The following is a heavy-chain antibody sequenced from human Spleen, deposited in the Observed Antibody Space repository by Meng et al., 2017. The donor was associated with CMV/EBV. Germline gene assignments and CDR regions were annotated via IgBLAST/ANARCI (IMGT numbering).Heavy chain of an antibody. CDR1: SGAYY. J-gene: IGHJ4*02. Sequence: SGAYYWSWIRQHPGKGLQWIGYIYYSGSTYYNPSLKSRVTISVDTSENQFSLKLSSVTAADTAVYYCARGYESPVDSSAYRPELFDFWGQGTLVTVSS. CDR2: IYYSGST. V-gene: IGHV4-31*02. D-gene: IGHD3-22*01. CDR3: ARGYESPVDSSAYRPELFDF.